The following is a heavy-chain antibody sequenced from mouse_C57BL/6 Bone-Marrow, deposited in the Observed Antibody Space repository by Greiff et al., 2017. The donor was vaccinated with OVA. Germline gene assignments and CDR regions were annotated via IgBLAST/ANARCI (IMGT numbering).Heavy chain of an antibody. J-gene: IGHJ2*01. V-gene: IGHV1-39*01. D-gene: IGHD3-2*02. CDR3: ARKGAAQATYYSDY. CDR2: INPNYGTT. CDR1: GYSFTDYN. Sequence: EVQLQQSGPELVKPGASVKISCKASGYSFTDYNMNWVKQSNGKSLEWIGVINPNYGTTSYNQKFKGKATLTVDQSSSTAYMQLNSLTSEDSAVYYGARKGAAQATYYSDYWGQGTTLTVSS.